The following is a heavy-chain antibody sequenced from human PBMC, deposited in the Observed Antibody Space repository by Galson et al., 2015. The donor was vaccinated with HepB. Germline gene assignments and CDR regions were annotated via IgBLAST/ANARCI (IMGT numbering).Heavy chain of an antibody. CDR2: IGTAGDT. J-gene: IGHJ6*03. V-gene: IGHV3-13*01. D-gene: IGHD1-26*01. Sequence: SLRLSCAASGFTFSSYDMHWVRQATGKGLEWVSAIGTAGDTYYPGSVKGRFTISRENAKNSLYLQVNSLRAGDTAVYYCARGGGSYSSHYYYMDVWGKGTTVTVSS. CDR3: ARGGGSYSSHYYYMDV. CDR1: GFTFSSYD.